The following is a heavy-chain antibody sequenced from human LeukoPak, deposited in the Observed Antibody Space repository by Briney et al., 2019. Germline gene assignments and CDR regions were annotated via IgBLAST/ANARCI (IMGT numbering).Heavy chain of an antibody. CDR2: ISSSSSYI. J-gene: IGHJ4*02. D-gene: IGHD6-13*01. V-gene: IGHV3-21*01. Sequence: GGSLRLSCAASGFTFSSYSMNWVRQAPGKGLEWVSYISSSSSYIYYADSVKGRFTISRDNAKNSLYLQMNSLRAEDTAVYYCASRRGPGYSSSWYAGYWGQGTLVTVSS. CDR1: GFTFSSYS. CDR3: ASRRGPGYSSSWYAGY.